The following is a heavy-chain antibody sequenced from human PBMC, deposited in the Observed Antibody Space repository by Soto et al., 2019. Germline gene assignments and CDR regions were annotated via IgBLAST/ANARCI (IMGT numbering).Heavy chain of an antibody. V-gene: IGHV4-31*03. CDR1: GGSISSGGYY. CDR3: ERDRITMVRGLIPYYYGMDV. CDR2: IYYSGST. Sequence: SETLSLTCTVSGGSISSGGYYWSWIRQHPGKGLEWIGYIYYSGSTYYNPSLKSRVTISVDTSKNQFSLKLSSVPAADTAVYYCERDRITMVRGLIPYYYGMDVWGQGTTVTVSS. J-gene: IGHJ6*02. D-gene: IGHD3-10*01.